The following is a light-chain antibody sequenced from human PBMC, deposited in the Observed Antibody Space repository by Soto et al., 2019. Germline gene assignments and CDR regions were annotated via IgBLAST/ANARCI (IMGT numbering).Light chain of an antibody. CDR1: QRISTY. V-gene: IGKV1-39*01. J-gene: IGKJ2*01. Sequence: DIPMTQSPSSLSASVGDSVTITCRASQRISTYLSWYQQKAGKAPKVLIYAASSLQSGVPSSFSGSGSGTDFTLTISNLQPEDFATYYCQQTSSAPYTFGQGTRVEIK. CDR3: QQTSSAPYT. CDR2: AAS.